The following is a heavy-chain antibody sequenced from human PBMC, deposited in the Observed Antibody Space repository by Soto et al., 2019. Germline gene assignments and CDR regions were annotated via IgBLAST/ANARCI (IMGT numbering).Heavy chain of an antibody. D-gene: IGHD3-10*01. Sequence: QVQLVESGGGVVQPGRSLRLSCAASGFTFSYYGMHWVRQAPGKGLEWVADISYDGSNKYYVDSVKGRFTISRDNPKNTLYLQMNSLRAEDTAVYYCAKDRGTYGHLYDMDVWGQGTTVTVSS. J-gene: IGHJ6*02. CDR3: AKDRGTYGHLYDMDV. CDR1: GFTFSYYG. CDR2: ISYDGSNK. V-gene: IGHV3-30*18.